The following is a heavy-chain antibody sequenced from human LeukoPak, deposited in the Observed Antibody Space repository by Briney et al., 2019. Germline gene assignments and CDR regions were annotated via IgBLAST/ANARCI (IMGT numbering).Heavy chain of an antibody. V-gene: IGHV3-15*01. CDR1: GFTFSNAW. D-gene: IGHD5-12*01. CDR2: IKSKTDGGTT. Sequence: GGSLRLSCAASGFTFSNAWMSWVRQAPGKGLEWVGRIKSKTDGGTTDYAAPVKGRFTTSRDDSKNTLYLQMNSLKTEDTAVYYCTTRYRGGYDFDYWGQGTLVTVSS. J-gene: IGHJ4*02. CDR3: TTRYRGGYDFDY.